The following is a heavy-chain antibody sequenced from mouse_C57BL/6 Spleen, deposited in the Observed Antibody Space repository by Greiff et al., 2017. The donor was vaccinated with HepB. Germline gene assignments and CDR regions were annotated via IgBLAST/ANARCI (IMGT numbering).Heavy chain of an antibody. V-gene: IGHV5-16*01. CDR3: ARDGDSNYVGYFDY. CDR1: GFTFSDYY. CDR2: INYDGSST. J-gene: IGHJ2*01. Sequence: DVKLVESEGGLVQPGRSMKLSCTASGFTFSDYYMAWVRQVPEKGLEWVANINYDGSSTYYLDSLKSRFIISRDNAKNILYLQMSSLKSEDTATYYCARDGDSNYVGYFDYWGQGTTLTVSS. D-gene: IGHD2-5*01.